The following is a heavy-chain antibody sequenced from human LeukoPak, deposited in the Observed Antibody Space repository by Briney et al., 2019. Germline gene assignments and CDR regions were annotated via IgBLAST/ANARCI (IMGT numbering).Heavy chain of an antibody. CDR3: ARGSSGYFHFDY. V-gene: IGHV1-69*13. Sequence: SVKVSCKASGGTFSSYAISWVRQAPGQGLEWMGGIIPIFGTANYAQKFQGRVTITADESTSTAYMELSSLRSEDTAVYYCARGSSGYFHFDYWGQGTLVTVSS. CDR1: GGTFSSYA. D-gene: IGHD3-22*01. J-gene: IGHJ4*02. CDR2: IIPIFGTA.